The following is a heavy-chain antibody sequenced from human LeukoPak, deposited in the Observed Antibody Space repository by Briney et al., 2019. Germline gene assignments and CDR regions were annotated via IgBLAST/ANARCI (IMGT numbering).Heavy chain of an antibody. CDR1: GFTFSSYD. V-gene: IGHV3-13*01. CDR2: IGTAGDT. J-gene: IGHJ6*02. Sequence: GGSLRLSCGASGFTFSSYDMHWVRQATGKGLEWVSAIGTAGDTYYPDSVKGRFTISRENAKNSLYLQMNSLRAGDTAVYYCARGAPGPRRYYYGMDVWGQGTTVTVSS. CDR3: ARGAPGPRRYYYGMDV.